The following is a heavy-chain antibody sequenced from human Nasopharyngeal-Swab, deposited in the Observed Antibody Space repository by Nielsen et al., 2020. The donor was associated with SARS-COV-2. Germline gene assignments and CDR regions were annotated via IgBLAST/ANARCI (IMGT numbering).Heavy chain of an antibody. CDR1: GFTFSSYG. D-gene: IGHD6-13*01. Sequence: LSLTCAASGFTFSSYGMHWVRQAPGKGLEWVAVISYDGSNKYYADSVKGRFTISRDNSKNTLYLQMNSLRAEDTAVYYCARAGGPIAAAGPQIQNYYYYYGMDVWGQGTTVTVSS. J-gene: IGHJ6*02. CDR3: ARAGGPIAAAGPQIQNYYYYYGMDV. V-gene: IGHV3-30*03. CDR2: ISYDGSNK.